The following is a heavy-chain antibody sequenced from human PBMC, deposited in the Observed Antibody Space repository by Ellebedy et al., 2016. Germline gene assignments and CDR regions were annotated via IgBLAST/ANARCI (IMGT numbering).Heavy chain of an antibody. CDR3: ARDANDAFDH. Sequence: ASVKVSCXASGYTLTNYYMHWVRQAPGQGLEWMGIIDPNGVTTRYAQKFQGRITITRDTSTGTFYIDLSSLRSEDTALCYCARDANDAFDHWGQGTLVSVSS. CDR2: IDPNGVTT. CDR1: GYTLTNYY. V-gene: IGHV1-46*01. D-gene: IGHD1-1*01. J-gene: IGHJ4*02.